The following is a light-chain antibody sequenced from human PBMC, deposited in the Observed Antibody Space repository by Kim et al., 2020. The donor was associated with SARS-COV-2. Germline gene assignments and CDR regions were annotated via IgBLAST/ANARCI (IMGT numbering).Light chain of an antibody. Sequence: ASVGDRVTITCRASQSISTYLNWYQQKPGKAPQLLIYAASSLQSGVPSRFSGSGSGTGFTLTISSLQPEDFATYYCQQSYSTPWTFGQGTKVDIK. J-gene: IGKJ1*01. CDR3: QQSYSTPWT. CDR2: AAS. V-gene: IGKV1-39*01. CDR1: QSISTY.